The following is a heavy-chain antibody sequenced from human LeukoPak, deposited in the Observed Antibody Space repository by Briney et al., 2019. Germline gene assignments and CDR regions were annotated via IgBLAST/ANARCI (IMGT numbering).Heavy chain of an antibody. CDR2: INPNSGGT. CDR3: ARVKEYSSLPEGY. J-gene: IGHJ4*02. CDR1: GYTFTGYY. D-gene: IGHD6-6*01. Sequence: GSVKVPCKASGYTFTGYYMHWVRQAPGQGLEWMGWINPNSGGTNYAQKFQGRVTMTRDTSISTAYMELSSLRSDDTAVYYCARVKEYSSLPEGYWGQGTLVTVSS. V-gene: IGHV1-2*02.